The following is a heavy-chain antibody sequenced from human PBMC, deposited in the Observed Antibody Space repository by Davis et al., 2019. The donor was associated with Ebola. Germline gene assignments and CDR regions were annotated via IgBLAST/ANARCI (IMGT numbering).Heavy chain of an antibody. CDR1: GGSISSYY. D-gene: IGHD2/OR15-2a*01. CDR3: ERMAESFYRGPDYYYYGMDV. Sequence: SETLSLTCTVSGGSISSYYWSWIRQPPGHFLYLFWYIYYCVSTNYNPSLKSRVTISVDTSKNQFSLKLSSVTAADTAVYYCERMAESFYRGPDYYYYGMDVWGQGTTVTVSS. CDR2: IYYCVST. J-gene: IGHJ6*02. V-gene: IGHV4-59*12.